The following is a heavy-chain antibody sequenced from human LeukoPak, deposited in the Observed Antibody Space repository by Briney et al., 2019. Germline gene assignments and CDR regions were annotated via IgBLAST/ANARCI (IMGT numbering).Heavy chain of an antibody. CDR1: GFSFRSSD. D-gene: IGHD6-6*01. CDR3: ATIGSSSHYFDN. Sequence: WGSLRLSCAASGFSFRSSDMNWGRQAPGKGLEWVSSISGSGSHTYYADSVKGRFTISRDNANNLLYLQMNSLRAEDTALYYCATIGSSSHYFDNWGQGTLVPVSS. CDR2: ISGSGSHT. J-gene: IGHJ4*02. V-gene: IGHV3-21*01.